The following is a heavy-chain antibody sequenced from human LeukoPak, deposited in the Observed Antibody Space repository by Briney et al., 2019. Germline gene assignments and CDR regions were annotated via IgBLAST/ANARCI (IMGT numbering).Heavy chain of an antibody. V-gene: IGHV3-30*18. CDR2: ISYDVSNK. CDR3: AKEYLIWFGDFDAFDI. CDR1: GFTFSTYG. J-gene: IGHJ3*02. Sequence: PGGSLRLSCAASGFTFSTYGMHWVRHAPGKGLEGVAVISYDVSNKYYADSVKGRFTISRDNSKNTLYLQMNSLRAEDTAVYYCAKEYLIWFGDFDAFDIWGQGTMVTVSS. D-gene: IGHD3-10*01.